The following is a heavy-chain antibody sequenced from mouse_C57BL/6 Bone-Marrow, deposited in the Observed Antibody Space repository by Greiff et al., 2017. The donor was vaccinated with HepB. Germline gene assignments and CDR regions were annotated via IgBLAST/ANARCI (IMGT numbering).Heavy chain of an antibody. CDR2: IYPGDGDT. V-gene: IGHV1-82*01. Sequence: QVQLKQSGPELVKPGASVKISCKASGYAFSSSWMNWVKQRPGKGLEWIGRIYPGDGDTNYNGKFKGKATLTADKSSSTAYMQLSSLTSEDSAVYFWADEGAYWGQGTLVTVSA. CDR1: GYAFSSSW. CDR3: ADEGAY. J-gene: IGHJ3*01.